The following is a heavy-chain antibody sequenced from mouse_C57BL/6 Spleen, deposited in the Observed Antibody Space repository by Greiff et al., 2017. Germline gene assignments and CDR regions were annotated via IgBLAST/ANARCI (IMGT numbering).Heavy chain of an antibody. Sequence: VQLQQPGAELVKPGASVKLSCKASGYTFTSYWMQWVKQRPGQGLEWIGEIDPSDSYTNYNQKFKGKATLNVDTSSSTAYMQLSSLTSEDSSVYYCARRGGSFYYAMDDWGQGTSVTVSS. CDR1: GYTFTSYW. V-gene: IGHV1-50*01. CDR3: ARRGGSFYYAMDD. J-gene: IGHJ4*01. CDR2: IDPSDSYT.